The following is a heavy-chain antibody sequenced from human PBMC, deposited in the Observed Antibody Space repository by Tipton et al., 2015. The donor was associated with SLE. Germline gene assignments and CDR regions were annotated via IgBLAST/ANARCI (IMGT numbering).Heavy chain of an antibody. J-gene: IGHJ4*02. V-gene: IGHV3-48*03. CDR3: TTESILAAGGFDY. D-gene: IGHD6-25*01. Sequence: SLRLSCAASGLTFSSYEMNWVRQAPGKGLEWISYTTSSGSTIYYADSVKGRFTISRDDSKNTLYLQMNSLKTEDTAVYYCTTESILAAGGFDYWGQGTLVTVSS. CDR2: TTSSGSTI. CDR1: GLTFSSYE.